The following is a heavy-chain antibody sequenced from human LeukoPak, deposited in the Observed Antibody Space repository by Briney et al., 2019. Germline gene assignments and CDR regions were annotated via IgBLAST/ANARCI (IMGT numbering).Heavy chain of an antibody. CDR1: GFTFSSYS. CDR3: ARLRGYSYGYGDY. V-gene: IGHV3-48*04. J-gene: IGHJ4*02. CDR2: ISSSGNTI. Sequence: PGGSLRLSCAASGFTFSSYSMNWVRQAPGKGLEWVSYISSSGNTIDYADSVKGRFTISRDNAKNSLYLHMVSLRAEDTAVYYCARLRGYSYGYGDYWGQGTLVTVSS. D-gene: IGHD5-18*01.